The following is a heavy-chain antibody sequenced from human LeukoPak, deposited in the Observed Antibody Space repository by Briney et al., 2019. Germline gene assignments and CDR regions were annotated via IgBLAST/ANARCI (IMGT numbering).Heavy chain of an antibody. Sequence: GGSLRLSCAASGFTFDDYAMHWVRQAPGKGLEWVSGISWNSGSIGYADSVKGRFTISRDNAKNSLYLQMNSLRAEDTALYFCAKDIYSSSWYYFDYWGQGTLVTVSS. CDR2: ISWNSGSI. D-gene: IGHD6-13*01. V-gene: IGHV3-9*01. J-gene: IGHJ4*02. CDR3: AKDIYSSSWYYFDY. CDR1: GFTFDDYA.